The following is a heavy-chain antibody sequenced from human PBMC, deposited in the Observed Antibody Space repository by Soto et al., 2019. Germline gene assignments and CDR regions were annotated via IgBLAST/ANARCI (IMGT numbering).Heavy chain of an antibody. J-gene: IGHJ6*02. D-gene: IGHD6-13*01. Sequence: GESLKISCKGSGYSFIDYWIGWVRQVPGKGLEWMGVIYPGDSDTRYSPSFQGHVTISADKSITTAYLQWNSLKASDTAFYYCARIAAAGDYYYGMDVWGQGTTVTVSS. V-gene: IGHV5-51*01. CDR3: ARIAAAGDYYYGMDV. CDR2: IYPGDSDT. CDR1: GYSFIDYW.